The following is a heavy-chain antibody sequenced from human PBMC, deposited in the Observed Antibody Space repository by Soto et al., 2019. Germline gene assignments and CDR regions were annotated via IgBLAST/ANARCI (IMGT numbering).Heavy chain of an antibody. CDR1: GYTFTSYA. CDR3: ARGAGYYASGSSNTFDP. Sequence: ASVKVSCKASGYTFTSYAMHWVRQAPGQRLEWMGWINAGNDNTKYSQNFQGRVTITSDTSANTVYMDLNSLRSEDTAVYYCARGAGYYASGSSNTFDPWGQGTLVTAPQ. D-gene: IGHD3-10*01. CDR2: INAGNDNT. V-gene: IGHV1-3*01. J-gene: IGHJ5*02.